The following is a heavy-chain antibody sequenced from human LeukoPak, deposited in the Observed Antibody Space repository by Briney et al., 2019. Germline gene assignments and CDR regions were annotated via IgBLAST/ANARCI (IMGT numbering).Heavy chain of an antibody. Sequence: AETLSLTCTVSGGSMSNYYWSWIRQPAGRGLEWIGRIYNSGSTNYNPSLKSRVTMSLDTSKNQFSLKLSSVTAADTAVYYCARDHDTSGWYKWFDPWGQGTLVTVSS. V-gene: IGHV4-4*07. CDR1: GGSMSNYY. CDR2: IYNSGST. J-gene: IGHJ5*02. D-gene: IGHD6-19*01. CDR3: ARDHDTSGWYKWFDP.